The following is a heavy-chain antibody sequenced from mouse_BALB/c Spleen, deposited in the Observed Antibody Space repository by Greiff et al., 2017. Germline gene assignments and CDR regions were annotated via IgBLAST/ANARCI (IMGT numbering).Heavy chain of an antibody. D-gene: IGHD2-3*01. J-gene: IGHJ1*01. CDR1: GFTFSSFG. CDR3: ARDGYYSYWYFDV. V-gene: IGHV5-17*02. Sequence: DVMLVESGGGLVQPGGSRKLSCAASGFTFSSFGMHWVRQAPEKGLEWVAYISSGSSTIYYADTVKGRFTISRDKPKNTLFLQMTSLRSEDTAMYYCARDGYYSYWYFDVWGAGTTVTVSS. CDR2: ISSGSSTI.